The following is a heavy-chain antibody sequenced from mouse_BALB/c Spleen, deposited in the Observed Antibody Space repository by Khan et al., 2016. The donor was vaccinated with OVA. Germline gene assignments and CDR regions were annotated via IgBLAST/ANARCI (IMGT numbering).Heavy chain of an antibody. D-gene: IGHD2-2*01. CDR2: LYYSGTT. CDR3: ARDRGGFDSYYFDY. J-gene: IGHJ2*01. Sequence: EVQLQESGPGLVKPSQTVSLTCTVTGISITTGNYRWSWIRHFPGNKLEWIGYLYYSGTTTYNPSLTSRTTITRDTSKNRFFLEMHSLTTEDTATYYCARDRGGFDSYYFDYWGQGTALTVSS. CDR1: GISITTGNYR. V-gene: IGHV3-5*02.